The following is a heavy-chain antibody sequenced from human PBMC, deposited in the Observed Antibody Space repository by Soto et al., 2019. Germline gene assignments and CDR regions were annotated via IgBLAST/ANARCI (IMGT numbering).Heavy chain of an antibody. CDR3: ATLYYYSSGTSPVEY. D-gene: IGHD3-10*01. CDR1: GGSISSSSYY. V-gene: IGHV4-39*01. CDR2: IYYSGST. Sequence: QLQLQESGPGLVKPSETLSLTCTVSGGSISSSSYYWGWIRQPPGKGLEWIGSIYYSGSTYYNPSLKSRVTISVDTSKNQFSLQLSSVTAADTAVYYCATLYYYSSGTSPVEYWGQETLVTVAS. J-gene: IGHJ4*02.